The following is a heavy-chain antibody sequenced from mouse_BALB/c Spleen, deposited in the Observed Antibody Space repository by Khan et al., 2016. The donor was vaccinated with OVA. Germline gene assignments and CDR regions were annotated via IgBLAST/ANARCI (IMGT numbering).Heavy chain of an antibody. Sequence: DVQLQESGPELVKPGASVKISCKASGYSFTGYFMNWVMQSHGKSLEWIGRINPHIGETFYNQKFKDKATLTVDESSSTAHMELRSLASEDSAVYYCASIYRSDFDYWGQGTTLTVSS. V-gene: IGHV1-20*02. J-gene: IGHJ2*01. CDR3: ASIYRSDFDY. CDR1: GYSFTGYF. CDR2: INPHIGET. D-gene: IGHD1-1*01.